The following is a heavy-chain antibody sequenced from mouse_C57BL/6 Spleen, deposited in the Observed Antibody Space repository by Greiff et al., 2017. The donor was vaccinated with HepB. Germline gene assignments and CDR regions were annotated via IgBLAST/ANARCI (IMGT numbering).Heavy chain of an antibody. Sequence: QVQLQQSGAELARPGASVKLSCEASGYTFTSYGMSWVKQRTGQGLEWIGEIYPRSGNTYYNEKFKDKATLTADKSSSTAYMELRSLTSEDSAVFFCARAYYDYGTFAYWGQGTLVTVSA. CDR1: GYTFTSYG. J-gene: IGHJ3*01. V-gene: IGHV1-81*01. CDR3: ARAYYDYGTFAY. D-gene: IGHD2-4*01. CDR2: IYPRSGNT.